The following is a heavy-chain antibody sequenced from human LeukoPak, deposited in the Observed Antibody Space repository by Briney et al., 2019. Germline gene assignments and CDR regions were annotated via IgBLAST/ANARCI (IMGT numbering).Heavy chain of an antibody. D-gene: IGHD2-15*01. J-gene: IGHJ4*02. Sequence: ASVKVSRKASGYTFTGYYMHWVRQAPGQGLEWMGWINPNSGGTNYAQKFQGRVTMTRDTSISTAYMELSRLRSDDTAVYYCARLVVVVAATDDYWGQGTLVTVSS. V-gene: IGHV1-2*02. CDR3: ARLVVVVAATDDY. CDR1: GYTFTGYY. CDR2: INPNSGGT.